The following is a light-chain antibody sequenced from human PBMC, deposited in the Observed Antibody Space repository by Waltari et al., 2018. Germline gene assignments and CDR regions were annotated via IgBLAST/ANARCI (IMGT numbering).Light chain of an antibody. CDR3: NSDTSSSTWV. V-gene: IGLV2-14*04. J-gene: IGLJ3*02. CDR2: DVG. Sequence: YQQKPGKGPKLRIFDVGKRPSGGSNRFSGSKSGSTASLTSSGRQAEDEADFYCNSDTSSSTWVFGGGTKLTVL.